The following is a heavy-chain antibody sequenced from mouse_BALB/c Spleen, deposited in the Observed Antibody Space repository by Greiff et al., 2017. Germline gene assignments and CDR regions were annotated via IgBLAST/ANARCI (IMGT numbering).Heavy chain of an antibody. J-gene: IGHJ4*01. V-gene: IGHV1S22*01. CDR2: IYPGSGST. CDR1: GYTFTSYW. CDR3: TRSLYPYYAMDY. D-gene: IGHD2-1*01. Sequence: LQQPGSELVRPGASVKLSCKASGYTFTSYWMHWVKQRHGQGLEWIGNIYPGSGSTNYDEKFKSKGTLTVDTSSSTAYMHLSSLTSEDSAVYYCTRSLYPYYAMDYWGQGTSVTVSS.